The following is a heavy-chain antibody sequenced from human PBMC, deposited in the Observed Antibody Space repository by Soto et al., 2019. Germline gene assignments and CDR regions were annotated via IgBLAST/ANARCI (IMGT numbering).Heavy chain of an antibody. CDR1: GGSISSGDYY. J-gene: IGHJ4*02. Sequence: SETLSLTCTVFGGSISSGDYYRSWIRQPPEKRLEWIGYIYYSGNTDYNPSLKSRVTISVDTSKNQFSLKVSSVTAADTAVYYCARHAPGYYDYWGQGALVTVSS. V-gene: IGHV4-61*08. CDR2: IYYSGNT. CDR3: ARHAPGYYDY.